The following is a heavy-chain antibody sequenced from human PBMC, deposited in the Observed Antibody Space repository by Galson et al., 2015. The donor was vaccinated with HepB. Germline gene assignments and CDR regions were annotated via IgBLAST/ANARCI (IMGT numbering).Heavy chain of an antibody. CDR3: AKVFPEKTDGWYRQALYYFDS. CDR2: ITPSGDNT. J-gene: IGHJ4*02. V-gene: IGHV3-23*01. Sequence: SLRLSCAASGFTFSYYAMSWVRQAPGKGLEWISAITPSGDNTYSADSMKGRFIISRDNSQNTLFLQMNILRADDTAIYFCAKVFPEKTDGWYRQALYYFDSWGQGTRVTVSS. D-gene: IGHD6-19*01. CDR1: GFTFSYYA.